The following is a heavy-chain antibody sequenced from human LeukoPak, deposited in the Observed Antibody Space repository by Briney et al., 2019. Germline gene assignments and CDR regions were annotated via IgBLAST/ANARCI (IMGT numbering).Heavy chain of an antibody. J-gene: IGHJ4*02. CDR1: GGSFSGYY. CDR3: ARLHTPTWWYFDY. V-gene: IGHV4-34*01. D-gene: IGHD2-15*01. CDR2: INHSGST. Sequence: PSETLSLTCAVYGGSFSGYYWSWIRQPPGKGLEWIGEINHSGSTNYNPSLKSRVTISVDTSKNQFSLKLSSVTAADTAVYYCARLHTPTWWYFDYWGQGTLVTVSS.